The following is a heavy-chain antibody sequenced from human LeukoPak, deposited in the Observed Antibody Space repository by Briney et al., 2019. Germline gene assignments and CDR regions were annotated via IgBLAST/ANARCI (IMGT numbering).Heavy chain of an antibody. CDR3: ARGPMSSSGYCELDY. V-gene: IGHV1-2*06. CDR2: INPNSGGT. J-gene: IGHJ4*02. Sequence: ASVKVSCKASGYTFTGYYMHWVRQAPGQGLEWMGRINPNSGGTYYAQKFQDRVTMTRDTSISTAYMELSRLTSDDTAVYYCARGPMSSSGYCELDYWGQGTLVTDSS. CDR1: GYTFTGYY. D-gene: IGHD3-22*01.